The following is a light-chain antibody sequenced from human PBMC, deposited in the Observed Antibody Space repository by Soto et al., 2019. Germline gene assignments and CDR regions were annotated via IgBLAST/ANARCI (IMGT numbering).Light chain of an antibody. J-gene: IGKJ4*01. CDR2: DVS. CDR3: QQYNTYGLT. V-gene: IGKV1-5*01. Sequence: DIQMTQSPSTLSASVGDRVTLTCRASQSLTIYLAWYQQKPGKAPKLLIYDVSNLESGVPSRFSGNGSGTEVTLTISGLQPDDVATYYCQQYNTYGLTFGGGTKVEIK. CDR1: QSLTIY.